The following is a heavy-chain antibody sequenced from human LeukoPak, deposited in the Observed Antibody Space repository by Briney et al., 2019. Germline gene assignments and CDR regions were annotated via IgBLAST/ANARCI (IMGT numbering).Heavy chain of an antibody. CDR2: IYYSGST. Sequence: SETLSLTCSVSGGXISSYYWSWIRQPPGKGLEWIGYIYYSGSTNYNPSLKSRVTISVDTSKNQFSLKLSSVTAADTAVYYCAREEVADCSGGSCYATDWFDPWGQGTLVTVSS. D-gene: IGHD2-15*01. J-gene: IGHJ5*02. V-gene: IGHV4-59*01. CDR1: GGXISSYY. CDR3: AREEVADCSGGSCYATDWFDP.